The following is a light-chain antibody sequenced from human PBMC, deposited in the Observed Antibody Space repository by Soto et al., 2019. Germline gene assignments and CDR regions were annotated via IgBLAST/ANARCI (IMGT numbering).Light chain of an antibody. J-gene: IGKJ5*01. CDR1: QSIFSSSTNKNY. Sequence: DIVLTQSPESLPVSLGERATINCKSAQSIFSSSTNKNYLAWYQQKPGQSPKLLIYWTSTRESGVPDRFSGSGSGTDFTLTISSLQAEDVAVYYCQQYFSSPTFGQGTRLEMK. CDR3: QQYFSSPT. CDR2: WTS. V-gene: IGKV4-1*01.